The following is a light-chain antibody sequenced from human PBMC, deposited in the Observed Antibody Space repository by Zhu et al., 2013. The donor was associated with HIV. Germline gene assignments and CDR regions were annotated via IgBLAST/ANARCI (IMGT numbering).Light chain of an antibody. CDR3: QQYDSYLPYT. CDR1: RSITTY. CDR2: SAS. Sequence: DIQLTQSPSSLSASVRDRVTITCRASRSITTYLNWYQQKPGKAPKLLIYSASTLQRGVPSRFSGSGSGTDFALTISSLQPEDFATYFCQQYDSYLPYTFGQGTKLEIK. V-gene: IGKV1-39*01. J-gene: IGKJ2*01.